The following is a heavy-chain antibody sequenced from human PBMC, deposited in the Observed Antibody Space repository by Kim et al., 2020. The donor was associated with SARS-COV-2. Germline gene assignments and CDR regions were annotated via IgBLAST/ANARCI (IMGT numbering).Heavy chain of an antibody. J-gene: IGHJ1*01. CDR2: ISYDGSNK. CDR3: AKTPNSDSDLDGFQH. Sequence: GGSLRLSCAAFGFTFSSYGMHWVRQAPGKGLEWVALISYDGSNKYYADSVKGRFTVSRDNSKNTLYLQMNSLRAEDTAVYYCAKTPNSDSDLDGFQHWGQGTLVTVSS. CDR1: GFTFSSYG. D-gene: IGHD5-12*01. V-gene: IGHV3-30*18.